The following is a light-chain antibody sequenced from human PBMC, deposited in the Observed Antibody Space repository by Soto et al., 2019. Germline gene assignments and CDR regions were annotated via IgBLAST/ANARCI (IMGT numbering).Light chain of an antibody. J-gene: IGKJ3*01. CDR3: MQALRTPFT. CDR2: LGS. Sequence: DIVMTQSPLSLPVTPGEPASISCRSSQSLLHSNGYNYLDWYLQQPGQSPQLLIYLGSNRASGVPDRFSGSGSGTYFSHKISRVEAEDVGVYYCMQALRTPFTFGPGTKVYIK. CDR1: QSLLHSNGYNY. V-gene: IGKV2-28*01.